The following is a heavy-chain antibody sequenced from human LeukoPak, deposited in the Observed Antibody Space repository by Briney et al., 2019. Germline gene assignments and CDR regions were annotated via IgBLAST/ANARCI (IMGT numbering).Heavy chain of an antibody. J-gene: IGHJ4*02. Sequence: PGGSLRHSCAASGFTFSSYAMHWVRQAPGKGLEWVAVISYDGSNKYYADSVKGRFTISRDNSKNTLYLQMNSLRAEDTAVYYCAREDDYWGQGTLVTVSS. V-gene: IGHV3-30*04. CDR2: ISYDGSNK. CDR1: GFTFSSYA. CDR3: AREDDY.